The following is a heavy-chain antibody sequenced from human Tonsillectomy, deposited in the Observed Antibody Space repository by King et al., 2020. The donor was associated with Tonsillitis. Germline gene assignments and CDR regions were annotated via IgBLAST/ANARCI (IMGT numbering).Heavy chain of an antibody. CDR1: GFTFSSYT. Sequence: VQLVESGGGLVQPGGSLRLSCAASGFTFSSYTMNWVRQAPGKGLEWVSYISSSSTTIYYADSVKGRFTISRDNARNSLYLQMSSLRDEDTAVYDCARGGYSSGWYSEVDFDYWGQGTLVTVSS. D-gene: IGHD6-19*01. CDR2: ISSSSTTI. V-gene: IGHV3-48*02. CDR3: ARGGYSSGWYSEVDFDY. J-gene: IGHJ4*02.